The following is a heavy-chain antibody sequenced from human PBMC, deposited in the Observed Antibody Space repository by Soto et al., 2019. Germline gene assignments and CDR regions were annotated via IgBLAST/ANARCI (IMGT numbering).Heavy chain of an antibody. Sequence: SESLSLTCTVSVGSISGTSYYWGWIRQPPGKGLEWIGSIYYSGSTYYNPSLKSRVTISVGTSKNQFSLKLSSVTAADTAVYYCARHQAAAYYYGMDVWGQGTTVTVSS. CDR1: VGSISGTSYY. J-gene: IGHJ6*02. CDR3: ARHQAAAYYYGMDV. CDR2: IYYSGST. D-gene: IGHD6-13*01. V-gene: IGHV4-39*01.